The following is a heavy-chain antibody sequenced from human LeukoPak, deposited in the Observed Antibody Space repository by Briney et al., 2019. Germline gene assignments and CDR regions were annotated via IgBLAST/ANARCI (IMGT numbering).Heavy chain of an antibody. CDR3: ARDTRYCSSTSCRNWFDP. J-gene: IGHJ5*02. CDR2: ISSSGSTI. D-gene: IGHD2-2*01. Sequence: GGSLRLSCAAPGFTFSDYYMSWIRQAPGKGLEWVSYISSSGSTIYYADSVKGRFTISRDNAKNSLYLQMNSLRAEDTAVYYCARDTRYCSSTSCRNWFDPWGQGTLVTVSS. V-gene: IGHV3-11*01. CDR1: GFTFSDYY.